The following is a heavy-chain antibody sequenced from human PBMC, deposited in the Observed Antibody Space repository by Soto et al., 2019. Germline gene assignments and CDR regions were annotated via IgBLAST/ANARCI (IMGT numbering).Heavy chain of an antibody. CDR2: ISAYNGNT. D-gene: IGHD3-10*01. J-gene: IGHJ6*02. Sequence: QVQLVQSGAEVKKPGASVKVSCKASGYTFTSYGISWVRQAPGQGLEWMGWISAYNGNTNYAQKLQGRVTMTTDTSTSTAYMELRSLRSDDTAVYYCAVFQLHQIYGSGSPFNYYYGMDVWGQGTTVTVSS. CDR1: GYTFTSYG. CDR3: AVFQLHQIYGSGSPFNYYYGMDV. V-gene: IGHV1-18*01.